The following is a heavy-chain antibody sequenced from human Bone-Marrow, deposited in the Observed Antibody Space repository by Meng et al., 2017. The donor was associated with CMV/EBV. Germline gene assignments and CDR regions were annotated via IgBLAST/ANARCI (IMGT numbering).Heavy chain of an antibody. D-gene: IGHD2-2*02. CDR3: ARGCSSTSCYNHDAFDI. CDR1: GFTFSSYA. Sequence: GESLKISCAASGFTFSSYATHWVRQAPGKGLEWVAVISYDGSNKYYADSVKGRFTISRDNSKNTLYLQMNSLRAEDTAVYYCARGCSSTSCYNHDAFDIWGQGTMVTVSS. J-gene: IGHJ3*02. V-gene: IGHV3-30-3*01. CDR2: ISYDGSNK.